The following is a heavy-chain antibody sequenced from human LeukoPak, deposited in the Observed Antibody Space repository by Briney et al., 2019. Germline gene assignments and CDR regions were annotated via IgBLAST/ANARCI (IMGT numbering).Heavy chain of an antibody. CDR2: INHSGST. CDR3: ARVGPPTYYYDSSGYYPGGNWFDP. D-gene: IGHD3-22*01. Sequence: SETLSLTCAVYGGSFSGYYWSWIRQPPGKGLEWIGEINHSGSTNYNPSLKSRVTISVDTSKNQFSLKLSSVTAADTAVYYCARVGPPTYYYDSSGYYPGGNWFDPWGQGTLVTVSS. CDR1: GGSFSGYY. V-gene: IGHV4-34*01. J-gene: IGHJ5*02.